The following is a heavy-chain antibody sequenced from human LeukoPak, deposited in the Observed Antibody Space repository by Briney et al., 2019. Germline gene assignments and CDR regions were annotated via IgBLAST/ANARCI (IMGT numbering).Heavy chain of an antibody. D-gene: IGHD2-2*01. CDR1: GGTFSSYA. CDR3: ARVRVPAAIDYYYYMDV. V-gene: IGHV1-69*01. CDR2: IIPIFGTA. Sequence: GSSVKVSCKASGGTFSSYAISWVRQAPGQGLEWMGGIIPIFGTANYAQKFQGRVAITADESTSTAYMELSSLRSEDTAVYYCARVRVPAAIDYYYYMDVWGKGTTVTVSS. J-gene: IGHJ6*03.